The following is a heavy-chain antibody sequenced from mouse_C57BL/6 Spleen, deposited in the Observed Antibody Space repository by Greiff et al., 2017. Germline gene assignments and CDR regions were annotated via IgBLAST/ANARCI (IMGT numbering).Heavy chain of an antibody. J-gene: IGHJ2*01. CDR2: INPNNGGT. V-gene: IGHV1-26*01. CDR3: ARRDYSNYDYFDY. CDR1: GYTFTDYY. Sequence: SGPELVKPGASVKISCKASGYTFTDYYMNWVKQSHGKSLEWIGDINPNNGGTSCNQTFKGKATLTVDESSSTAYMELRSLTAEDSAVYYCARRDYSNYDYFDYWGQGTTLTGAS. D-gene: IGHD2-5*01.